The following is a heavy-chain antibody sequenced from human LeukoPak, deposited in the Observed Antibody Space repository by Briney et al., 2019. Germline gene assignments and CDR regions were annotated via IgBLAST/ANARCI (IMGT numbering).Heavy chain of an antibody. J-gene: IGHJ4*02. CDR3: AREAHYYGSGPGDY. D-gene: IGHD3-10*01. CDR2: IYHSGST. CDR1: GYSISSGYY. V-gene: IGHV4-38-2*02. Sequence: PETLSLTCTVSGYSISSGYYWGWIRQPPGKGLEWIGSIYHSGSTYYNPSLKSRVTISVDTSKNQFSLKLSSVTAADTAVYYCAREAHYYGSGPGDYWGQGTLVTVSS.